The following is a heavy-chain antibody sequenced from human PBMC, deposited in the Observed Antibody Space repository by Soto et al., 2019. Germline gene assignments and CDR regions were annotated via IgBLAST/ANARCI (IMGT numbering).Heavy chain of an antibody. CDR2: IYYSGST. V-gene: IGHV4-31*03. CDR1: GGSISSGGYY. CDR3: ARAGYCSGGSCYSLYYFDY. D-gene: IGHD2-15*01. J-gene: IGHJ4*02. Sequence: QVQLQESGPGLVKPSQTLSLTCTVSGGSISSGGYYWSWIRQHPGKGLEWIGYIYYSGSTYYNPSLQSRVTISVDTAKNQCSLKLSSVTAADTAVYYCARAGYCSGGSCYSLYYFDYWGQGTLVTVSS.